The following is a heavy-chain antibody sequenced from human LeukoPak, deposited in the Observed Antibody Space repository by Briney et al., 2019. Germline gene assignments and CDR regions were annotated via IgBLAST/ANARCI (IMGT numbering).Heavy chain of an antibody. J-gene: IGHJ4*02. V-gene: IGHV3-30-3*01. Sequence: PGGSLRLSCAASGFTFSSYAMHWVRQAPGKGLEWVAVISYDGSNKYYADSVKGRFTISRDNSKNTLYLQMNSLRAEDTAVYYCARVPGSGVVVVAATPGDYWGQGTLVTVSS. CDR3: ARVPGSGVVVVAATPGDY. CDR1: GFTFSSYA. CDR2: ISYDGSNK. D-gene: IGHD2-15*01.